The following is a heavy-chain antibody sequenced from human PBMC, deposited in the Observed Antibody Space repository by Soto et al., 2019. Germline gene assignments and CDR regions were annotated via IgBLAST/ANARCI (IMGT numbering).Heavy chain of an antibody. Sequence: QVQLVQSGAEVKKPGASVKVSCKASGYTVSSYDINWVRQATGQGLEWMGWLNPNSGDTGYAQKFQCRATLTSHTSRNTAYIELRSLTSDDTAVYYCATSGSGAYLYLCQGTLVTVSS. CDR2: LNPNSGDT. CDR3: ATSGSGAYLY. CDR1: GYTVSSYD. J-gene: IGHJ4*02. V-gene: IGHV1-8*01. D-gene: IGHD6-19*01.